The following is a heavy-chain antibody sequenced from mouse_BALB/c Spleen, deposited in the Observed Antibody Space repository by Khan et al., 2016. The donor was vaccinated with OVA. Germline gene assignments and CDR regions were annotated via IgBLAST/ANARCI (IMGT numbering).Heavy chain of an antibody. CDR3: TRDRIDY. Sequence: VKLQQSGAELAKPGASVKMSCKASGYTFTTYWMHWVKQRPGQGLEWIGYINPTSGYTYYNEKVKDRATLSADKSSSTAYMQLSSLTSEDSAVYYCTRDRIDYWGQGTTLTVSS. CDR1: GYTFTTYW. CDR2: INPTSGYT. J-gene: IGHJ2*01. V-gene: IGHV1-7*01.